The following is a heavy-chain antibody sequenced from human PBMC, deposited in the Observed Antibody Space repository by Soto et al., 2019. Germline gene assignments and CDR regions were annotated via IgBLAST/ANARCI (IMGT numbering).Heavy chain of an antibody. CDR2: IYYSGST. CDR3: ARDRREATVRVLRPYYYYGMDV. V-gene: IGHV4-59*01. Sequence: PSETLSLTCTVSGGSISSYYWSWIRQPPGKGLEWIGYIYYSGSTKYNPSLKSRVTISVDTSKNQFSLKLSSVTAADTAVYYCARDRREATVRVLRPYYYYGMDVWGQGTTVTVSS. J-gene: IGHJ6*02. CDR1: GGSISSYY. D-gene: IGHD3-10*01.